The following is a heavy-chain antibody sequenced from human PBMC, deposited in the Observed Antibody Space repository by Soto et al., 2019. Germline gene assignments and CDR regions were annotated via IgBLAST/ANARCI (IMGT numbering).Heavy chain of an antibody. V-gene: IGHV1-69*01. CDR1: GGTFSSYA. Sequence: QVRLVQSGAEVKKPGSSVKVSCKASGGTFSSYAISWVRQAPGQGLEWMGGIITIFGTANYAQKFQGRVTITADESTSTAYMELSSLRSQHTDMYYLARDIVVVPAAMRGNWFDPWGQGTLVTVSS. D-gene: IGHD2-2*01. CDR2: IITIFGTA. CDR3: ARDIVVVPAAMRGNWFDP. J-gene: IGHJ5*02.